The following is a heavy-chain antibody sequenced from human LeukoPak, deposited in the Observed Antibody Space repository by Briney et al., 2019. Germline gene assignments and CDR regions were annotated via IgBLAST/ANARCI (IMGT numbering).Heavy chain of an antibody. CDR2: ISYDGSNK. CDR1: GFTFSSYG. CDR3: ATGKVDY. Sequence: GGSLRLSCAASGFTFSSYGMHWVRQAPGKGLEWVAVISYDGSNKYYADSVKGRFTISRDNSKNTLYLQMNSLRAEDTAVYCCATGKVDYWGQGTLVTVSS. V-gene: IGHV3-30*03. D-gene: IGHD4-23*01. J-gene: IGHJ4*02.